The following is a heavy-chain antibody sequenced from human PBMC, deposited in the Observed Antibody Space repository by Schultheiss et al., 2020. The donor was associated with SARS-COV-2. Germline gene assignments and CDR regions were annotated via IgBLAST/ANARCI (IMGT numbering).Heavy chain of an antibody. Sequence: GGSLRLSCAASGFTFSSYWMSWVRQAPGKGLEWVSAISGSGGSTYYADSVKGRFTISRDNSKNTLYLQMNSLRAEDTAVYYCAKYFGTTVVTRPQHWGQGTLVTFSS. V-gene: IGHV3-23*01. CDR2: ISGSGGST. CDR1: GFTFSSYW. CDR3: AKYFGTTVVTRPQH. D-gene: IGHD4-23*01. J-gene: IGHJ1*01.